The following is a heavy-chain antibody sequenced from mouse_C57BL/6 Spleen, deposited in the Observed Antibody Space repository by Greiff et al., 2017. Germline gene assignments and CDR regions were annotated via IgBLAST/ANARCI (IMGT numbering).Heavy chain of an antibody. CDR3: AREGYYYGSSYYWYFDV. CDR1: GFTFSDYY. D-gene: IGHD1-1*01. CDR2: INYDGSST. J-gene: IGHJ1*03. Sequence: EVQRVESEGGLVQPGSSMKLSCTASGFTFSDYYMAWVRQVPEKGLEWVANINYDGSSTYYLDSLKSRFIISRDNAKNILYLQMSSLKSEDTATYYCAREGYYYGSSYYWYFDVWGTGTTVTVSS. V-gene: IGHV5-16*01.